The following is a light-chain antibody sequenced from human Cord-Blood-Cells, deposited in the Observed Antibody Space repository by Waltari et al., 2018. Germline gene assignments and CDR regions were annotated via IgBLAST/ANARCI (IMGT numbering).Light chain of an antibody. CDR3: CSYAGSRV. CDR1: SSAVGSYNL. V-gene: IGLV2-23*01. J-gene: IGLJ3*02. CDR2: EGS. Sequence: QSALTQPASVSGSPGQSITISCTGTSSAVGSYNLVSWYQPHPGKAPKLMIYEGSKRPSGVSNRFSGSKSGNTASLTISGLQAEDDADYYCCSYAGSRVFGGGTKLTVL.